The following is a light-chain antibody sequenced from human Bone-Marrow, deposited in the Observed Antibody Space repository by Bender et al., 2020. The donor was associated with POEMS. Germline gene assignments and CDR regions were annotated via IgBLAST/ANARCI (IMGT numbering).Light chain of an antibody. Sequence: QSALTQPASVSGSPGQSITISCTGTTSDVGSSKYVFWYQQYPGKAPRLMIYEGTERPSGVSSRFSASKSDNTASLTISGLQAEDEADYYCASYTNERMVAFGGGTRLTVL. CDR3: ASYTNERMVA. CDR1: TSDVGSSKY. J-gene: IGLJ2*01. CDR2: EGT. V-gene: IGLV2-14*02.